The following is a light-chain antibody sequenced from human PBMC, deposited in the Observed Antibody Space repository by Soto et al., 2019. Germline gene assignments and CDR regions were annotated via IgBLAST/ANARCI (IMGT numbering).Light chain of an antibody. V-gene: IGLV2-23*01. Sequence: QSALTQPASVSGSPGQSITISCTGTSSDVGTYNLVSWYQHHPGKAPKLMIYEGNQRPSGVSNRFSGSKSGNTASLTISGLQAEDEADYYCCSYAGTVVFGGGTQLTVL. CDR3: CSYAGTVV. CDR1: SSDVGTYNL. CDR2: EGN. J-gene: IGLJ2*01.